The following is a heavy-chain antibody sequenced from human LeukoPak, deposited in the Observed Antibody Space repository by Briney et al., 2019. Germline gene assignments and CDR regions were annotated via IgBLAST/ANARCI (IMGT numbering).Heavy chain of an antibody. CDR1: GFTFSSYS. Sequence: GGSLRLSCAASGFTFSSYSMNWVRQAPAKGLEWVSSISSSSSYIYYADSVKGRFTISRDNAKNSLYLQMNSLRAEDTAVYYCARVGDSSGYYSGYFDYWGQGTLVTVSS. CDR2: ISSSSSYI. D-gene: IGHD3-22*01. J-gene: IGHJ4*02. V-gene: IGHV3-21*01. CDR3: ARVGDSSGYYSGYFDY.